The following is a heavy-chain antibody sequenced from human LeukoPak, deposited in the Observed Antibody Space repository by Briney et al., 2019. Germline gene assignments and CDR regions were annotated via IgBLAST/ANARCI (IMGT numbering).Heavy chain of an antibody. CDR2: IYHSGST. Sequence: SETLSLTCAVSGGSISSSNWWSWVRQPPGKGLEWIGEIYHSGSTNYNPSLKSRVTISVDKSKNQFSLKLSSVTAADTAVYYCARGRSSGWYPFDYWGQGTLVTVSS. CDR3: ARGRSSGWYPFDY. D-gene: IGHD6-19*01. CDR1: GGSISSSNW. J-gene: IGHJ4*02. V-gene: IGHV4-4*02.